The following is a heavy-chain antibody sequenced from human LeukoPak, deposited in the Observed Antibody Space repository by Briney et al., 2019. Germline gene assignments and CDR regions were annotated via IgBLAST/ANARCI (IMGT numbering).Heavy chain of an antibody. CDR2: IIPIFGTA. V-gene: IGHV1-69*06. D-gene: IGHD4-23*01. CDR3: ARDLAADGGGAFDI. CDR1: GGTFSSYA. J-gene: IGHJ3*02. Sequence: SVKVSCKASGGTFSSYAISWVRQAPGQGLEWMGGIIPIFGTANYAQKFQGRVTITADKSTSTAYMELSSLRSEDTAVYYCARDLAADGGGAFDIWGQGTMVTVSS.